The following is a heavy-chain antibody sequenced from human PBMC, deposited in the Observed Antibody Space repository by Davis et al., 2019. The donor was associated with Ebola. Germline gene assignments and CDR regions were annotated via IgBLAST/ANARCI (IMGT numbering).Heavy chain of an antibody. J-gene: IGHJ4*02. CDR1: GYTFTSYY. D-gene: IGHD2-2*01. CDR2: INPSGGST. V-gene: IGHV1-46*01. Sequence: AASVKVSCKASGYTFTSYYMHWVRQAPGQGLEWMGIINPSGGSTSYAQKFQGRVTMTRDTSKNQFSLKLSSVTAADTAVYYCARGRRLGYCSSTSCYCGGSCYSRFDYWGQGTLVTVSS. CDR3: ARGRRLGYCSSTSCYCGGSCYSRFDY.